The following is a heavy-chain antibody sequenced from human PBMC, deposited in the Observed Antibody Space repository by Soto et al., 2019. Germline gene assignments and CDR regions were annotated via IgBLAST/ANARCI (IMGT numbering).Heavy chain of an antibody. CDR1: GGTFSSYA. CDR3: AEGLSIVVATGPYYYGMDV. J-gene: IGHJ6*02. D-gene: IGHD3-22*01. V-gene: IGHV1-69*13. CDR2: IIPIFGTA. Sequence: SVKVSCKDSGGTFSSYAISWVRQAPGQGLEWIGGIIPIFGTANYAQKFQGRVTITADESTSTAYMELSSLRSEDTAVYYCAEGLSIVVATGPYYYGMDVWGQGTTVTVS.